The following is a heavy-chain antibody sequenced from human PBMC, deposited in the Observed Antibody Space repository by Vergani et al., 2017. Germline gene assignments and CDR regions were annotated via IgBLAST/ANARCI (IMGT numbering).Heavy chain of an antibody. CDR1: GGSINSHNYY. CDR3: ARGSCLGGSCYKPLFDY. CDR2: IHTSGST. D-gene: IGHD2-15*01. V-gene: IGHV4-61*02. Sequence: QVQLQESGPGLVKPSQTLSLTCTVSGGSINSHNYYWSWIRQPAGKGLECIGRIHTSGSTNYNPSLKSPVTMSEDTSKNQFSLNLTSVTAADTAVYFCARGSCLGGSCYKPLFDYWGQGILVTVSS. J-gene: IGHJ4*02.